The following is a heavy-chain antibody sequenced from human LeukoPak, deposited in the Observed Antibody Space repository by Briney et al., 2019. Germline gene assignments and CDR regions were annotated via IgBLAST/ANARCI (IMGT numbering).Heavy chain of an antibody. CDR2: IYYSGST. J-gene: IGHJ4*02. CDR3: ARDTVEWAGFDY. V-gene: IGHV4-30-4*01. CDR1: GGSISSGEYY. D-gene: IGHD1-26*01. Sequence: PSETLSLTCTVSGGSISSGEYYWSWIRQPPGKGLEWIGYIYYSGSTYYNPSLKSRVTISVDTSKNQFSLKLSSVAAADTAVYYCARDTVEWAGFDYWGQGTLVTVSS.